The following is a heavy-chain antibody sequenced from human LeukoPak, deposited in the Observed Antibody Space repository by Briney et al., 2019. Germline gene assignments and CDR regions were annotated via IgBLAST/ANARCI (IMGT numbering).Heavy chain of an antibody. CDR1: GGSISSSSYY. D-gene: IGHD3-10*01. CDR3: ARLTHYYGSGNAY. Sequence: SETLSLTCTVSGGSISSSSYYWGWIRQPPGKGLEWIGSIYYSGSTYYNPSLKSRVTISVDTSKNQFSLKLSSVTAADTAVYYCARLTHYYGSGNAYWGQGALVTVSS. V-gene: IGHV4-39*07. J-gene: IGHJ4*02. CDR2: IYYSGST.